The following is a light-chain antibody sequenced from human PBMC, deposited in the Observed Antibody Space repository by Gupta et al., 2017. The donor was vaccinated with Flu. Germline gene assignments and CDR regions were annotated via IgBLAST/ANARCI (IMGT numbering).Light chain of an antibody. J-gene: IGKJ1*01. Sequence: EIVLTQSPATLSLSPGERATLSCRASQSVSSYLAWYQQKPGQAPRLLIYDASNRATGIPARFSGSGCGTDFTLTISSLEPEDFAVYYCQQRSNWPRWTFGQGTKVEIK. CDR3: QQRSNWPRWT. V-gene: IGKV3-11*01. CDR1: QSVSSY. CDR2: DAS.